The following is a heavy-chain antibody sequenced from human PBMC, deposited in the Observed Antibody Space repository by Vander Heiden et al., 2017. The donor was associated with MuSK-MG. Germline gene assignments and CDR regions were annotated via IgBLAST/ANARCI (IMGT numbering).Heavy chain of an antibody. CDR2: IYYSGST. J-gene: IGHJ4*02. CDR3: ARVMTSAWGLVRARGRMYYFDY. V-gene: IGHV4-31*03. Sequence: QVHLQDSGPALVKPSQTLSLTCTFPGGSISSGGYYWCWIRQHPGKGLEWIGYIYYSGSTYYNPSLKSRVTISVDTSKNQFSLKLSSVTAADTAVYYRARVMTSAWGLVRARGRMYYFDYWGQGTMVTVSS. D-gene: IGHD6-19*01. CDR1: GGSISSGGYY.